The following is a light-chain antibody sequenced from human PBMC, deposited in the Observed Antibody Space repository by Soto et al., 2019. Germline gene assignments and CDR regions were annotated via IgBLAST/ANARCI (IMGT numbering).Light chain of an antibody. J-gene: IGKJ5*01. CDR3: QQRNVWPPIT. Sequence: VLTQSPATPSPSPGERATLSCRASQSIHTSLAWYQQKPGQPPRLVVYDSTLRANGVPDRFGGSRSGTEFTLTINNLEPEDFAVYYCQQRNVWPPITFGQGTRLEIK. CDR1: QSIHTS. V-gene: IGKV3-11*01. CDR2: DST.